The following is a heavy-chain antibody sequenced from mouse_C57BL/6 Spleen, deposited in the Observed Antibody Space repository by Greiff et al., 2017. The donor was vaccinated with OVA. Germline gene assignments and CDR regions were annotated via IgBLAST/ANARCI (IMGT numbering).Heavy chain of an antibody. V-gene: IGHV2-9-1*01. J-gene: IGHJ4*01. CDR2: IWTGGGT. D-gene: IGHD1-1*01. CDR3: ARTGYYGSSYVDYYAMDY. Sequence: VKLMESGPGLVAPSQSLSITCTVSGFSLTSYAISWVRQPPGKGLEWLGVIWTGGGTNYNSALKSRLSISKDNSKSQVFLKMNSLQTDDTARYYCARTGYYGSSYVDYYAMDYWGQGTSVTVSS. CDR1: GFSLTSYA.